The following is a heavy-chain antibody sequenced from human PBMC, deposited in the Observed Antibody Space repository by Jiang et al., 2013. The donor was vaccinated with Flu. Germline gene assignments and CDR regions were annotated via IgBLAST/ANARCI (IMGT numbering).Heavy chain of an antibody. Sequence: GSGLVKPSETLSLTCTVSGGSISSNNYYRGWIRQPPGKGLEWIGSIYYSGRPYYNPSLKSRVTISVDTSKHQFSLRLTSVTAADTAVYYCAFDSSGYYYSSWWFFDLWGRGARITVSS. D-gene: IGHD3-22*01. J-gene: IGHJ2*01. CDR3: AFDSSGYYYSSWWFFDL. V-gene: IGHV4-39*01. CDR1: GGSISSNNYY. CDR2: IYYSGRP.